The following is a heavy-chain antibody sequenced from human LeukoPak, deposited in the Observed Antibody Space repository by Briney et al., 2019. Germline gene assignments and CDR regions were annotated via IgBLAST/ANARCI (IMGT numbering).Heavy chain of an antibody. CDR1: CWSFSGYY. V-gene: IGHV4-34*01. CDR2: INHSGST. D-gene: IGHD6-19*01. Sequence: PSETLSHTCAVFCWSFSGYYWSWIRQPPGKGLEWIGEINHSGSTNYNPSLKSRVTISVDTSKNQFSLKLSSVTAADTAVYYCARGGGWSSFDYWGQGTLVTVSS. CDR3: ARGGGWSSFDY. J-gene: IGHJ4*02.